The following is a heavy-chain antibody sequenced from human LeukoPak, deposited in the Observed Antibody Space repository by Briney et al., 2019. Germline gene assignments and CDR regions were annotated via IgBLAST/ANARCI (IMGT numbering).Heavy chain of an antibody. CDR2: VYYSGTI. CDR3: ARHGTAAGPFQL. J-gene: IGHJ1*01. CDR1: GDGVSSKNGA. V-gene: IGHV4-59*08. Sequence: SQTLSLTCVVSGDGVSSKNGAWNWIRQSPGKGLEWIAYVYYSGTINYNPSLESRVTISVDTSKNQFSLRLTSVAAADTAVYYCARHGTAAGPFQLWGQGTLVTVSS. D-gene: IGHD2-21*02.